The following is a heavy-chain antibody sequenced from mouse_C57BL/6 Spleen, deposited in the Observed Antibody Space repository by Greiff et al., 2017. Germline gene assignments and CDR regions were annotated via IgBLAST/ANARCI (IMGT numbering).Heavy chain of an antibody. Sequence: VKLQESGPELVKPGASVKISCKASGYAFSSSWMNWVKQRPGKGLEWIGRIYPGDGDTNYNGKFKGKATLTADKSSSTAYMQLSSLTSEDSAVYVCARARFDYGSSWFAYWGQGTLVTVSA. D-gene: IGHD1-1*01. CDR3: ARARFDYGSSWFAY. CDR2: IYPGDGDT. V-gene: IGHV1-82*01. J-gene: IGHJ3*01. CDR1: GYAFSSSW.